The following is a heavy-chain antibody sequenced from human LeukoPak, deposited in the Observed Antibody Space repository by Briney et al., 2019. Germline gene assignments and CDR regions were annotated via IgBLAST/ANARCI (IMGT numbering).Heavy chain of an antibody. J-gene: IGHJ3*02. D-gene: IGHD3-22*01. V-gene: IGHV4-30-2*01. CDR3: ARVDYYDSSGYPPGDAFDI. Sequence: SETLSLTCTVSGGSISSGGYYWSWIRQPPGKGLEWIGYIYHSGSTYYNPSLKSRVTISVDRSKNQLSLKLSSVTAADMAVYYCARVDYYDSSGYPPGDAFDIWGQGTMVTVFS. CDR2: IYHSGST. CDR1: GGSISSGGYY.